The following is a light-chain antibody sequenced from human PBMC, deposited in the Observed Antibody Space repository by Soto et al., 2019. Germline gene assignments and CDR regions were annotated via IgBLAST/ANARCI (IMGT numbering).Light chain of an antibody. CDR2: GAS. CDR3: QQYGGSPRT. Sequence: EIVMTQSPATLSVSPGERATLSCRASQSVSTNLAWYQQKPGQAPRLLIYGASIRATGIPDRFSGSGSGTDFTLTISRLEPEDFAVYYCQQYGGSPRTFGQGTKVDIK. J-gene: IGKJ1*01. CDR1: QSVSTN. V-gene: IGKV3-20*01.